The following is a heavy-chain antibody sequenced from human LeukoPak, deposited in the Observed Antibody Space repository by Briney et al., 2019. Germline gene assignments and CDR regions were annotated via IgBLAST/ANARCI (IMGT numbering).Heavy chain of an antibody. CDR1: RYTFTGYY. Sequence: ASVKVSCKASRYTFTGYYMHWVRQAPGQGREGMGWINPNSGGTNYAQKFQAKVTMTRDTSISTAYMELSRLGSADTAVYYCATFWSGPPYFDYWGEGTLVTVSS. CDR3: ATFWSGPPYFDY. CDR2: INPNSGGT. J-gene: IGHJ4*02. V-gene: IGHV1-2*02. D-gene: IGHD3-3*01.